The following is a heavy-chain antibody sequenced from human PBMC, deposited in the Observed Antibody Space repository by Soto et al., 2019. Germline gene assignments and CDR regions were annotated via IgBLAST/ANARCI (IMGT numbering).Heavy chain of an antibody. Sequence: EVQLLDSGGGLVQPGGSLRLSCAASGFNFNNYAMSWVRQAPGNGLEWVSGVSDSGGGTYYADSVKGRFTISRDNSKTTLYLQMNSLRAEDTAVYYCAKEPATLGEPCLDYWGQGTLVTVSS. V-gene: IGHV3-23*01. CDR1: GFNFNNYA. CDR3: AKEPATLGEPCLDY. D-gene: IGHD1-26*01. J-gene: IGHJ4*02. CDR2: VSDSGGGT.